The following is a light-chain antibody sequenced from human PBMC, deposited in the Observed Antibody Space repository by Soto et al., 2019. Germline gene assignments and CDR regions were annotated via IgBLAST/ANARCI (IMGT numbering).Light chain of an antibody. Sequence: DIKLTQSPSFLSASVGDRVTISCRASQGISDYLAWYQQKPGKAPKLLIYGASTLQSGVPSRFRGSAYGTVFSITISSQQPEDFATYFCQQFNADPLTFGGGTKLEIK. CDR3: QQFNADPLT. J-gene: IGKJ4*01. CDR2: GAS. V-gene: IGKV1-9*01. CDR1: QGISDY.